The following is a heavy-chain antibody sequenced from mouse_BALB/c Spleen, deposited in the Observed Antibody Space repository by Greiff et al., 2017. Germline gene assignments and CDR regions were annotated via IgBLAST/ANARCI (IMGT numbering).Heavy chain of an antibody. D-gene: IGHD1-1*01. CDR2: ISYSGST. V-gene: IGHV3-8*02. CDR1: GDSITSGY. J-gene: IGHJ1*01. Sequence: EVMLVESGPSLVKPSQTLSLTCSVTGDSITSGYWNWIRKFPGNKLEYMGYISYSGSTYYNPSLKSRISITRDTSKNQYYLQLNSVTTEDTATYYCARGATVVEDWYFDVWGAGTTVTVSS. CDR3: ARGATVVEDWYFDV.